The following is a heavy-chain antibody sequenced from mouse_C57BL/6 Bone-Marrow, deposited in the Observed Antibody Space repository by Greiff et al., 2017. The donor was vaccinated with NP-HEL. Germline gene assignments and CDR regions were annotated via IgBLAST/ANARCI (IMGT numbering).Heavy chain of an antibody. CDR1: GYTFTSYG. V-gene: IGHV1-81*01. J-gene: IGHJ4*01. CDR2: IYPRSGNT. D-gene: IGHD1-1*01. Sequence: VQRVESGAELARPGASVKLSCKASGYTFTSYGISWVKQRTGQGLEWIGEIYPRSGNTYYNEKFRGKATLTADKSSSTAYMELRSLTSEDSAVYFCASVTTVVASYYYAMDYWGQGTSVTVSS. CDR3: ASVTTVVASYYYAMDY.